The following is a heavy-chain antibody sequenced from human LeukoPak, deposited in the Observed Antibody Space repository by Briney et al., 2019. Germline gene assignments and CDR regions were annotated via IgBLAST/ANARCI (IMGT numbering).Heavy chain of an antibody. J-gene: IGHJ4*02. D-gene: IGHD3-16*01. CDR2: ISGSGGTT. CDR1: RFTFSTNA. Sequence: GGSLRLSCAASRFTFSTNAMGWARQAPGKGLEWVSAISGSGGTTYYADSVKGRFAISRDNSKSTLYLLMNSLRAEDTAVYYCVAYDPLDFWGQGTLVTVSS. V-gene: IGHV3-23*01. CDR3: VAYDPLDF.